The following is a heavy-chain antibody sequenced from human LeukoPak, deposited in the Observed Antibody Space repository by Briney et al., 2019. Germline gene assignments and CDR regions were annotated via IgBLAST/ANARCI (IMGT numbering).Heavy chain of an antibody. CDR2: IKQDGSET. Sequence: GGSLRLSCAASGFTFSSHWMTWVRQAPGKGLEWVANIKQDGSETYYVDSVKGRFAISGDNAKNSLYLQMNSLRADDTAVYYCARDPHTALDYWGQGTLVTVSS. CDR3: ARDPHTALDY. V-gene: IGHV3-7*01. J-gene: IGHJ4*02. D-gene: IGHD5-18*01. CDR1: GFTFSSHW.